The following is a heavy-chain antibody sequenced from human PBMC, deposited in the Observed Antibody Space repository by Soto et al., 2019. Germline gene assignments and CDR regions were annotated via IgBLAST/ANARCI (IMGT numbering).Heavy chain of an antibody. J-gene: IGHJ1*01. V-gene: IGHV3-7*01. CDR3: ATHPLDLWQPDQYFQH. CDR1: GFTFSSYW. Sequence: PGGSLRLSCAASGFTFSSYWMSWVRQAPGKGLEWVANIKQDGSEKYYVDSVKGRFTISRDNAKNSLYLQMNSLRAEDTAVYYCATHPLDLWQPDQYFQHWGQGTLVTVSS. D-gene: IGHD6-13*01. CDR2: IKQDGSEK.